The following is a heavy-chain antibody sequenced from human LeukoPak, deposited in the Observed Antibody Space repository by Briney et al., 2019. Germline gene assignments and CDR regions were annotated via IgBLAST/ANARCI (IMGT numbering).Heavy chain of an antibody. CDR1: GGSFSGYY. CDR2: IYHSGST. J-gene: IGHJ3*02. D-gene: IGHD2-2*01. CDR3: AGVVVPAAIWYAFDI. V-gene: IGHV4-34*01. Sequence: SETLSLTCAVYGGSFSGYYWSWIRQPPGKGLEWIGSIYHSGSTYYNPSLKGRVTISVDTSKNQFSLKLSSVTAADTAVYYCAGVVVPAAIWYAFDIWGQGTMVTVSS.